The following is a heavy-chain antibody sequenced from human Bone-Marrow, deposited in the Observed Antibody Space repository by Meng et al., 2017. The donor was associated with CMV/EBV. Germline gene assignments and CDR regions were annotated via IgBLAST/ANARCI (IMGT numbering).Heavy chain of an antibody. CDR1: GFTFSSYA. CDR2: IYSGGSST. J-gene: IGHJ4*02. V-gene: IGHV3-23*03. D-gene: IGHD3-22*01. Sequence: GGSLRLSCAASGFTFSSYAMSWVRQAPGKGLEWVSVIYSGGSSTYYADSVKGRFTISRDNSKNTLYLQMNSLRAEDTAVYYCARQYTSGYWAFDYWGQGALVTVSS. CDR3: ARQYTSGYWAFDY.